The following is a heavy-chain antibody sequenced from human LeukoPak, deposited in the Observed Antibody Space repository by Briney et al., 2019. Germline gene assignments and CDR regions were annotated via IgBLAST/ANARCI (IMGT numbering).Heavy chain of an antibody. CDR2: ISYDGSSK. Sequence: GGSLRLSCAASGFTFSSYAMHWVRQAPGKGLEWVAVISYDGSSKYYADSVKGRFTISRDNSKNTLYLQMNSLRAEDTAVYYCARGSSDWSTLIPFDYWGQGTQVTVSS. D-gene: IGHD6-19*01. J-gene: IGHJ4*02. CDR1: GFTFSSYA. CDR3: ARGSSDWSTLIPFDY. V-gene: IGHV3-30-3*01.